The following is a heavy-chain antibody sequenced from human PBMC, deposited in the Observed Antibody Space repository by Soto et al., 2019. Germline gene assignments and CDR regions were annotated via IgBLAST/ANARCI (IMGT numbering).Heavy chain of an antibody. J-gene: IGHJ6*02. CDR2: IYYSGST. CDR1: GGSISSSSYF. D-gene: IGHD2-21*02. CDR3: ARVCGGDCHYGMDV. Sequence: SGTLSLTCSVTGGSISSSSYFWGWIRQPPGKGLEWIGSIYYSGSTYYNPSLKSRVTISVDTSKNQFSLKLSSVTAADTAVYYRARVCGGDCHYGMDVWGQGTTVPVSS. V-gene: IGHV4-39*07.